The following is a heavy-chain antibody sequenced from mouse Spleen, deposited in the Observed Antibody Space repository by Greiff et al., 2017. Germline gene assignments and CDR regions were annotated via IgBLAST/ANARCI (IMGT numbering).Heavy chain of an antibody. D-gene: IGHD2-5*01. J-gene: IGHJ3*01. CDR1: GYTFTDYE. CDR2: IDPETGGT. Sequence: QVQLQQSGAELVRPGASVTLSCKASGYTFTDYEMHWVKQTPVHGLEWIGAIDPETGGTAYNQKFKGKAILTADKSSSTAYMELRSLTSEDSAVYYCTSAYYSNPAWFAYWGQGTLVTVSA. V-gene: IGHV1-15*01. CDR3: TSAYYSNPAWFAY.